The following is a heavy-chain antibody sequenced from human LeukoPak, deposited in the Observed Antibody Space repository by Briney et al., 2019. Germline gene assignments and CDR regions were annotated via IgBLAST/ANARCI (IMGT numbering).Heavy chain of an antibody. CDR2: IYYTGTT. CDR1: GGSISNTNYY. CDR3: AREEYSSDWYGHDS. Sequence: KASETLSLTCIVSGGSISNTNYYWAWIRQPPGRGLEWIGSIYYTGTTFDNPSLKSRVTLSVDTSKNQFSLRLTSVTAADTAFYYCAREEYSSDWYGHDSWGQGTLVTVSS. V-gene: IGHV4-39*07. D-gene: IGHD6-13*01. J-gene: IGHJ4*02.